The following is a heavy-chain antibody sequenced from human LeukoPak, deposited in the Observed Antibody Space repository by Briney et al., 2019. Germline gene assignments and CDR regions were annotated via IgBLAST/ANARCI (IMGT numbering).Heavy chain of an antibody. Sequence: AGGSLRLSCAASGFTFSSYALTWVRQSPGKGLEWVSSVIGSGDSTYYADSVKGRFTISRDNSKNTLYLQMSSLRAEDTAVYYCAKPPSSHYYFDYWGQGTLVTVSS. CDR1: GFTFSSYA. V-gene: IGHV3-23*01. J-gene: IGHJ4*02. CDR2: VIGSGDST. CDR3: AKPPSSHYYFDY.